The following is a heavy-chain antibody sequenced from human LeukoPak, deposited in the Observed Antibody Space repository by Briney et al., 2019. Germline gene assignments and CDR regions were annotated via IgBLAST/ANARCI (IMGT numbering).Heavy chain of an antibody. Sequence: TETLSLTCTVSGGSISSSSYYWGWIRQPPGKGLEWIGSIYYSGSTYYNPSLKSRVTISVDTSKNQFSLNLSSVTAADTAVYYCARLYYDSSGYYQICYFDYWGQGTLVTVSS. V-gene: IGHV4-39*01. CDR1: GGSISSSSYY. CDR3: ARLYYDSSGYYQICYFDY. CDR2: IYYSGST. D-gene: IGHD3-22*01. J-gene: IGHJ4*02.